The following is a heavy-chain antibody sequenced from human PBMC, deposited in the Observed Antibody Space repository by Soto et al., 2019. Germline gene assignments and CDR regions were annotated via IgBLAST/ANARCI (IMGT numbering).Heavy chain of an antibody. J-gene: IGHJ4*02. CDR1: GFSVSNNY. CDR2: LYSGGST. V-gene: IGHV3-66*01. CDR3: ARDPSPVDS. Sequence: GGSLRLSCAVSGFSVSNNYMIWVRQAPGEGLEWVSVLYSGGSTYYADSVRGRFTISRDNSKNTLYLQMDSLRVEDAAVYYCARDPSPVDSWGQGTLVTVSS.